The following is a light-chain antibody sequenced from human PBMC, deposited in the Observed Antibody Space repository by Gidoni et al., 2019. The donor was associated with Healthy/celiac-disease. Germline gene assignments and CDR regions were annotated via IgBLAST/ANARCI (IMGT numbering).Light chain of an antibody. Sequence: ELVSTPSQATLSMSPGERPTLSCRASQSVSSYLAWYQQTPGQAPRLLIYDASNRADGIPARFSVSVSGRDFTLSISSLDPEDFLEYYSLQRINWPPGLTFGGGTKVEIK. J-gene: IGKJ4*01. V-gene: IGKV3-11*02. CDR1: QSVSSY. CDR2: DAS. CDR3: LQRINWPPGLT.